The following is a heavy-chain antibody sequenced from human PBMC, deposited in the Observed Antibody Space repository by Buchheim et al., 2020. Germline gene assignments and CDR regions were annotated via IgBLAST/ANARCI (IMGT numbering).Heavy chain of an antibody. CDR1: GGSISSGSYY. CDR2: IYTSGST. CDR3: ARDKVHYDFWSGYYTGDGYKGDYYGMDV. J-gene: IGHJ6*02. D-gene: IGHD3-3*01. Sequence: QVQLQESGPGLVKPSQTLSLTCTVSGGSISSGSYYWSWIRQPAGKGLEWIGRIYTSGSTNYNPSLKSRVTISVDTSKNQFSLKLSSVTAADTAVYYCARDKVHYDFWSGYYTGDGYKGDYYGMDVWGQGTT. V-gene: IGHV4-61*02.